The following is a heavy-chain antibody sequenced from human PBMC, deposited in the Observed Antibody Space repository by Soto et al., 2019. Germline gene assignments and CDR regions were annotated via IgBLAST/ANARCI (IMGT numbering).Heavy chain of an antibody. CDR1: GFPFTDYY. CDR3: ARDILRFLERGGYYYYYGMDV. Sequence: GASVKVSCKASGFPFTDYYMHWVRQAPGQGLEWMGWINPNSGGTNYAQKFQGRVTMTRDTSISTAYMELSRLRSDDTAVYYCARDILRFLERGGYYYYYGMDVWGQGTTVTVSS. D-gene: IGHD3-3*01. V-gene: IGHV1-2*02. CDR2: INPNSGGT. J-gene: IGHJ6*02.